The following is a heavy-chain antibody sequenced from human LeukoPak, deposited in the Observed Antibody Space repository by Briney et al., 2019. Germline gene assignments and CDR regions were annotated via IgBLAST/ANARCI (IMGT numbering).Heavy chain of an antibody. CDR3: VRTLGQYDY. J-gene: IGHJ4*02. Sequence: GGSLRLSCSASGFTFSNYALHWVRQAPGKGLEYVSAISTTGGNTYYADSVRDRFTISRDNSKNTLYLQMSSLRAEDTAVYYCVRTLGQYDYWGQGTLVTVSS. CDR1: GFTFSNYA. D-gene: IGHD4-11*01. CDR2: ISTTGGNT. V-gene: IGHV3-64D*09.